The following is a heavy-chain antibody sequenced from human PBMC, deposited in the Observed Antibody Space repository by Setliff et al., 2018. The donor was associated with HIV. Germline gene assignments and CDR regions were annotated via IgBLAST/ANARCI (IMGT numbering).Heavy chain of an antibody. CDR3: TGDYNSGSNRFDY. J-gene: IGHJ4*02. V-gene: IGHV4-39*01. Sequence: SETLSLTCTVSGGSISSGDYYWGWIRQPPGKGLQWIGHIFSSGSTYYNPSLKSRVAISVDTSKNQFSLQLNSVTAADTAVYYCTGDYNSGSNRFDYWGQGTPVTVSS. CDR2: IFSSGST. D-gene: IGHD3-10*01. CDR1: GGSISSGDYY.